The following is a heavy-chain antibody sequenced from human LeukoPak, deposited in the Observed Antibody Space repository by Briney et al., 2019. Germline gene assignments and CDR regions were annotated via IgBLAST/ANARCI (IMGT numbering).Heavy chain of an antibody. CDR2: ISYDGSNK. CDR1: GFTFSSYG. CDR3: AKEDEGYGDFYGMDV. J-gene: IGHJ6*02. V-gene: IGHV3-30*18. Sequence: GGSLRLSCAASGFTFSSYGMHWVRQAPGKGLEWVAVISYDGSNKYYADSVKGRFTISRDNSKNTLYLQMNSLRAEDTAAYYCAKEDEGYGDFYGMDVWGQGTTVTVSS. D-gene: IGHD4-17*01.